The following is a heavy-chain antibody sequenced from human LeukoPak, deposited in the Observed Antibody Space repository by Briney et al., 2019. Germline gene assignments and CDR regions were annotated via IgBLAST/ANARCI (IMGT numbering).Heavy chain of an antibody. J-gene: IGHJ4*02. CDR3: ARGPADSLLWFGELRDY. V-gene: IGHV3-30*03. CDR2: ISYDGSNK. Sequence: PGRSLRLSCAASGFTFSSYGMHWVRQAPGKGLEWVAVISYDGSNKYYADSVKGRFTISRDNSKNTLYLQMNSLRAEDTAVYYCARGPADSLLWFGELRDYWGQGTLVTVSS. D-gene: IGHD3-10*01. CDR1: GFTFSSYG.